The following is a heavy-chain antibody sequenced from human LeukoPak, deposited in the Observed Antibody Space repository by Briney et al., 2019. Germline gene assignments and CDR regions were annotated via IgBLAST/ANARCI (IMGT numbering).Heavy chain of an antibody. CDR2: ISSSSSTI. D-gene: IGHD3-10*01. V-gene: IGHV3-48*01. CDR1: EFSFSNFW. Sequence: QPGGSLRLSCSASEFSFSNFWMNWVRQAPGKGLEWVSYISSSSSTIYYADSVKGRFTISRDNAKNSLYLQMNSLRAEDTAVYYCARGPGYYGSGTMDYWGQGTLVTVSS. J-gene: IGHJ4*02. CDR3: ARGPGYYGSGTMDY.